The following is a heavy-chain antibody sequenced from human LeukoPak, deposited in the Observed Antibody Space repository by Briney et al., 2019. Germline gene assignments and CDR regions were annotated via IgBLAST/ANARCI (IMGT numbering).Heavy chain of an antibody. V-gene: IGHV7-4-1*02. J-gene: IGHJ4*02. Sequence: ASVKVSCKASGYTFTSYAMNWVRQAPGQGLEWMGWTNTNAGNPTYAQGFTGRFVFSLDTSVSTAYLQISSLKAEDTAVYYCARVGRRVGAPRDFDYWGQGTLVTVSS. CDR2: TNTNAGNP. D-gene: IGHD1-26*01. CDR1: GYTFTSYA. CDR3: ARVGRRVGAPRDFDY.